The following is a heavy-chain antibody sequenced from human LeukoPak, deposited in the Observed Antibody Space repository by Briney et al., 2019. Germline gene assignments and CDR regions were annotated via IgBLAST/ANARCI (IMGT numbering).Heavy chain of an antibody. CDR2: ISSSSSYI. V-gene: IGHV3-21*01. D-gene: IGHD2-8*01. CDR3: ARDHPHPYCTNGVCHYYYYYYMDV. J-gene: IGHJ6*03. Sequence: GGSLRLSCAASGFTFSSYSMNWVRQAPGEGLGWVSSISSSSSYIYYADSVKGRFTISRDNAKNSLYLQMNSLRAEDTAVYYCARDHPHPYCTNGVCHYYYYYYMDVWGKGTTVTVSS. CDR1: GFTFSSYS.